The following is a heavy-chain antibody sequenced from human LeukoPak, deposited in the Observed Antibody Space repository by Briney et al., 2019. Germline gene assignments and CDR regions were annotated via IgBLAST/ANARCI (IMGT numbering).Heavy chain of an antibody. J-gene: IGHJ6*03. CDR3: ARESGYYYYYMDV. Sequence: GGSLRLSCAASGFTFSNAWMSWVRQAPGKGLEWVSYISSSSDTIYYADSVKGRFTISRDNAKKSLYLQMNSLRAEDTAVYYCARESGYYYYYMDVWGKGTTVTVSS. CDR1: GFTFSNAW. CDR2: ISSSSDTI. V-gene: IGHV3-48*01.